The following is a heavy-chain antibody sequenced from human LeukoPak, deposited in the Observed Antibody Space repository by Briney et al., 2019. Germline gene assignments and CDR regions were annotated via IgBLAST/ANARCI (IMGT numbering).Heavy chain of an antibody. J-gene: IGHJ4*02. V-gene: IGHV4-61*02. CDR2: IYTSGST. D-gene: IGHD2-15*01. Sequence: PSQTLSLTCTVSGGSSSSGSYYRNWLRQPAGKVLEWIGRIYTSGSTNYNPSHKSRVTISVDTSKNQFSLKLSSVTAADTAVYYCAREGLVAAKHLSYFDYWGQGALVTVSP. CDR1: GGSSSSGSYY. CDR3: AREGLVAAKHLSYFDY.